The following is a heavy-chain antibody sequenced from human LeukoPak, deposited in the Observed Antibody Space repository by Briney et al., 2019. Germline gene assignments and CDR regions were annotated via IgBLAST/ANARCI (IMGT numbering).Heavy chain of an antibody. Sequence: SVTVSCKASGGTFSSYAISWVRQAPGQGLEWMGGIIPIFGTANYAQKFQGRVTITTDESTSTAYMELSSLRSEDTAVYYCARVAAAAGGYYYYYYMDVWGKGTTVTVSS. V-gene: IGHV1-69*05. CDR2: IIPIFGTA. CDR1: GGTFSSYA. CDR3: ARVAAAAGGYYYYYYMDV. D-gene: IGHD6-13*01. J-gene: IGHJ6*03.